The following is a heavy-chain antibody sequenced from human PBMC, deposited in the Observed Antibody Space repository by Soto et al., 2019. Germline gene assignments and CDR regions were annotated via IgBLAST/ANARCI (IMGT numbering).Heavy chain of an antibody. CDR2: IYYSGNT. CDR1: GGSISSSSYY. CDR3: ARHTPAISISDH. Sequence: SETLSLTCTVSGGSISSSSYYWGWIRQPPGKGLEWIGSIYYSGNTYYNPSLKSRVTIPVDTSKNQFSLKLSSVTAADTAVYYCARHTPAISISDHWGQGTLVTVS. V-gene: IGHV4-39*01. J-gene: IGHJ4*02. D-gene: IGHD2-15*01.